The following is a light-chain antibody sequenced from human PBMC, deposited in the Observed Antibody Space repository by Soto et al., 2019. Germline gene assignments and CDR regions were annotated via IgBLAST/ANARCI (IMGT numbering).Light chain of an antibody. CDR2: DVS. CDR3: SSFTSSDTYV. J-gene: IGLJ1*01. CDR1: SSDVGAYRF. Sequence: QSALTQPASVSGSPGQSIAISCTGTSSDVGAYRFVSWYQQHPGRAPKPMIYDVSNRPSGVSDRFSGSTSGNTASLTISGLRAEDEADYYCSSFTSSDTYVFGTGTKVTVL. V-gene: IGLV2-14*03.